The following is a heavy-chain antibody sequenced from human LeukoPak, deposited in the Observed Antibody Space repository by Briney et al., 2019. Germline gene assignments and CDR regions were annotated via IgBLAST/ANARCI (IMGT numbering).Heavy chain of an antibody. V-gene: IGHV1-69*01. Sequence: SVKVSCKAPGGTFSSYAISWVRQAPGQGLEWMGGIIPIFGTANYAQKFQGRVTITADESTSTAYMELSSLRSEDTAVYYCARVTYSSSWSPDYYYYMDVWGKGTTVTVSS. CDR1: GGTFSSYA. CDR2: IIPIFGTA. J-gene: IGHJ6*03. CDR3: ARVTYSSSWSPDYYYYMDV. D-gene: IGHD6-13*01.